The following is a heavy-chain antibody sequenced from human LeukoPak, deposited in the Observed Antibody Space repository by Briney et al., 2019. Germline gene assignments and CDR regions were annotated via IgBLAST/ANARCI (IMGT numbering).Heavy chain of an antibody. Sequence: PSETLSLMCTVSGHPMNTYFWRCMRGPPGEGLEGIGYIYYSGSTHYNPCLKSRVTISVESSKNQFSLKLSSVTAADTAVYYCARRRAFDIRGQGTMVTVSS. CDR2: IYYSGST. J-gene: IGHJ3*02. V-gene: IGHV4-59*13. CDR1: GHPMNTYF. CDR3: ARRRAFDI.